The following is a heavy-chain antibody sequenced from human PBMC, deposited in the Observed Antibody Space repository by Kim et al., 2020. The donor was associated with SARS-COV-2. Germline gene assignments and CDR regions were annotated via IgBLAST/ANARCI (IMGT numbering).Heavy chain of an antibody. CDR2: ISYDGSNK. Sequence: GGSLRLSCAASGFTFSSYAMHWVRQAPGKGLEWVAVISYDGSNKYYADSVKGRFTISRDNSKNTLYLQMNSLRAEDTAVYYCASGPWDCSSTSCYDLSWFDPRGQGTLVTVSS. J-gene: IGHJ5*02. D-gene: IGHD2-2*01. CDR1: GFTFSSYA. V-gene: IGHV3-30-3*01. CDR3: ASGPWDCSSTSCYDLSWFDP.